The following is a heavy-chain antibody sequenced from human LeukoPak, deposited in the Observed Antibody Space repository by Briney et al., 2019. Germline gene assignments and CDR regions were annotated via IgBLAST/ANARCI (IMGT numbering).Heavy chain of an antibody. CDR2: IYTSGST. J-gene: IGHJ5*02. D-gene: IGHD3-22*01. CDR1: SGSISSYY. V-gene: IGHV4-4*09. Sequence: SETPSLTCTVSSGSISSYYWSWIRQPPGKGLEWIGYIYTSGSTNYNPSLKSRVTISVDTSKNQFSLKLSSVTAADTAVYYCARLRYFDSSGYYPTWGQGTLVTVSS. CDR3: ARLRYFDSSGYYPT.